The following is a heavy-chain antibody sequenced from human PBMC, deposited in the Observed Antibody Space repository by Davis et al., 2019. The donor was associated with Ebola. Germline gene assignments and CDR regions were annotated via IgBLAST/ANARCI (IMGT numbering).Heavy chain of an antibody. Sequence: PSETLSLTCAISGNSVSSNSAACNWIRQSPSRGLEWLGRTYYNSKWYNDYALSVKSRITINPDTSKNQFSLHLNSVTPEDTALYFCARGWLRRGLDAWGEGTAVTVSS. CDR2: TYYNSKWYN. CDR1: GNSVSSNSAA. CDR3: ARGWLRRGLDA. D-gene: IGHD3-10*01. J-gene: IGHJ6*04. V-gene: IGHV6-1*01.